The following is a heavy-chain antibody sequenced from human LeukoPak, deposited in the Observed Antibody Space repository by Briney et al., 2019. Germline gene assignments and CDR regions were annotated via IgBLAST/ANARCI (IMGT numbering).Heavy chain of an antibody. CDR2: IWYDGSNK. D-gene: IGHD3-16*01. CDR1: GFTLSSFP. Sequence: GGSLRLSCAASGFTLSSFPMHWVRQAPGKGLEWVAVIWYDGSNKYYADSVKGRFTISRDNSKNTLYLQMNSLRAEDTAVYYCARDLGPWGQGTLVTVSS. CDR3: ARDLGP. V-gene: IGHV3-33*08. J-gene: IGHJ5*02.